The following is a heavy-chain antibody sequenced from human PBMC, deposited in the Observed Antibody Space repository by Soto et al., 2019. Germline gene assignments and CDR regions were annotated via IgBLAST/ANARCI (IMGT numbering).Heavy chain of an antibody. Sequence: QVQLVQSGAEVTKPGASVKVSCKASGYTFTSYYMHWVRQAPGQGLVWMGIINPSGGSTSYAQKFQGSVIMTRDTSTSTVYMELSSLRSEDTAVYYCARVLGTTTVVTPPGDYWGQGTLVTVSS. D-gene: IGHD4-17*01. CDR1: GYTFTSYY. V-gene: IGHV1-46*01. CDR3: ARVLGTTTVVTPPGDY. CDR2: INPSGGST. J-gene: IGHJ4*02.